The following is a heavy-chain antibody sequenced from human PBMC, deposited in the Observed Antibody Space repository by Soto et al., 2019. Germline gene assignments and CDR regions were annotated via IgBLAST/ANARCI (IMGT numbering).Heavy chain of an antibody. D-gene: IGHD6-19*01. CDR3: ARAGSGCYGCDWFDP. CDR2: ISYDGSNK. J-gene: IGHJ5*02. Sequence: QVQLVESGGGVDQPGRSLRLSCAASGFTFSSYAMHWVRQAPGKGLEWVAVISYDGSNKYYADSVKGRFTISRDNSKNTLYLQMNSLRAEDTAVYYCARAGSGCYGCDWFDPWGQGTLVTVSS. V-gene: IGHV3-30-3*01. CDR1: GFTFSSYA.